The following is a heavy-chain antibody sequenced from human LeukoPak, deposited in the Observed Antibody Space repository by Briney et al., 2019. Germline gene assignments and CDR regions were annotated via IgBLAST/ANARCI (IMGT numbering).Heavy chain of an antibody. CDR2: IYPGDSDT. V-gene: IGHV5-51*01. D-gene: IGHD3-9*01. Sequence: GESLKISCKGSGYSFTSYWIGWVRQMPGKGLEWMGIIYPGDSDTRYSPSFQGQVTISADKSISTAYLQWSSLKASDTAMYYCARMRAVRYFDWLDFDYWGQGTLVTVSS. CDR1: GYSFTSYW. CDR3: ARMRAVRYFDWLDFDY. J-gene: IGHJ4*02.